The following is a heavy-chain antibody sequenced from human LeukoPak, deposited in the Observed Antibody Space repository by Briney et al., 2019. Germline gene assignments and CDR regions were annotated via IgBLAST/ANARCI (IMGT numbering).Heavy chain of an antibody. CDR3: ARDRFDDSSGYYYHYYYYMDV. J-gene: IGHJ6*03. CDR2: IYYSGST. Sequence: PSETLSLTCTVSGGSISSSSYYWGWIRQPPGKGLEWIGSIYYSGSTYYNPSLKSRVTISVDTSKSQFSLKVSSATAADTAVYYCARDRFDDSSGYYYHYYYYMDVWGKGTTVTVSS. V-gene: IGHV4-39*07. CDR1: GGSISSSSYY. D-gene: IGHD3-22*01.